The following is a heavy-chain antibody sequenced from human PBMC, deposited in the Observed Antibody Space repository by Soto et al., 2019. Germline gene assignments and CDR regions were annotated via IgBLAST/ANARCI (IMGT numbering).Heavy chain of an antibody. Sequence: SETLSLTCSVSGVSISSSNYYWGWIRQAPGKGLEWIGNIYHSGSPYYNPSLKSRVTISVDTSRNLFSLNPTSVTAADTAVYYCARLGYGDSGSYEDLDTWGQGTLVTVSS. V-gene: IGHV4-39*01. J-gene: IGHJ5*02. CDR2: IYHSGSP. CDR3: ARLGYGDSGSYEDLDT. CDR1: GVSISSSNYY. D-gene: IGHD3-22*01.